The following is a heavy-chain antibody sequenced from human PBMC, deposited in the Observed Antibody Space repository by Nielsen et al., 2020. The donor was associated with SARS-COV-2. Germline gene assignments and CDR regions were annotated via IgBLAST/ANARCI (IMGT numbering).Heavy chain of an antibody. CDR2: ISYSGST. CDR1: GGSITCSGHY. J-gene: IGHJ4*02. CDR3: ARWFMGGGFDY. D-gene: IGHD3-10*01. Sequence: SETLSLTCSVFGGSITCSGHYWGWIRQPPGKGLEWIGSISYSGSTYYNPSLKSRVAISEDTSKNQFSLKLISVTAADTAVFYCARWFMGGGFDYWGQGSLVTVSS. V-gene: IGHV4-39*01.